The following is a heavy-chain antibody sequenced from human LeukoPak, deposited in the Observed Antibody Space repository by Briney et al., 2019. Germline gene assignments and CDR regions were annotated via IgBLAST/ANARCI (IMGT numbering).Heavy chain of an antibody. J-gene: IGHJ6*02. Sequence: SETLSLTCAVYGGSLSGNFWCWIRQPPGKGLEWIGEISHSGSTNYSPSLKSRLTISVDTSKNQFSLRLSSVTAADTAVYYCARGHTLGGYYKQKYYYYGMDVWGQGTTVTVSS. CDR3: ARGHTLGGYYKQKYYYYGMDV. CDR1: GGSLSGNF. D-gene: IGHD3-9*01. CDR2: ISHSGST. V-gene: IGHV4-34*01.